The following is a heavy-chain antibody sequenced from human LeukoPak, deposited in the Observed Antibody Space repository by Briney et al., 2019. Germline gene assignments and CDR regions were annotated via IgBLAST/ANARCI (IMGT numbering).Heavy chain of an antibody. CDR2: IYYSGST. CDR3: ASGIQLWLYGY. D-gene: IGHD5-18*01. CDR1: SGSISSYY. V-gene: IGHV4-59*08. J-gene: IGHJ4*02. Sequence: PSETLSLTCTVSSGSISSYYWSWIRQPPGKGLEWIGYIYYSGSTNYNPSPKSRVTISVDTSKNQFSLKLSSVTAADTAVYYCASGIQLWLYGYWGQGTLVTVSS.